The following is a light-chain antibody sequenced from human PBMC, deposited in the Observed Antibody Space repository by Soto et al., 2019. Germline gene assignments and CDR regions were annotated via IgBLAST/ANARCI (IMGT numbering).Light chain of an antibody. J-gene: IGLJ1*01. CDR2: EGS. V-gene: IGLV2-14*02. Sequence: QSVLTQPASVSGSPGQSITISCIGTTRDVGTYNLVSWCQKHPGNAPRLVIYEGSKRPSGVSNRFSGSRSGSTASLTISGLQADDEADFYCSLYTSENAYVFGTGTKVTVL. CDR1: TRDVGTYNL. CDR3: SLYTSENAYV.